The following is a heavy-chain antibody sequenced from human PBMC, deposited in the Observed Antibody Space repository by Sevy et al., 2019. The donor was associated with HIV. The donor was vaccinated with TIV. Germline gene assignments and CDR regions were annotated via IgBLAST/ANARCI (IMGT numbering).Heavy chain of an antibody. CDR1: GFTFRSYS. CDR3: ARFVSLGY. J-gene: IGHJ4*02. CDR2: ITSSSSFI. D-gene: IGHD6-13*01. V-gene: IGHV3-21*01. Sequence: GGSLRLSCAASGFTFRSYSMNWVRQAPGRGLEWVSSITSSSSFIFYADSVKGRFTISRDNAKNSLYLQMNSLSAVDTAVYFCARFVSLGYWGQGTLVTVSS.